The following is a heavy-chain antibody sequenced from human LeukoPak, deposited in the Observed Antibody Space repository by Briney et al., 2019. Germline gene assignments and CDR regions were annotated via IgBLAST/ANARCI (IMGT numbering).Heavy chain of an antibody. Sequence: PSETLSLTCTVPGGAISSYYWSWIRQPPGKGLEWIGYIYHSGSTYYNPSLKSRVTISVDRSKNQFSLKLSSVTAADTAVYYCARQQTSSGYPFDYWGQGTLVTVSS. V-gene: IGHV4-59*08. CDR3: ARQQTSSGYPFDY. J-gene: IGHJ4*02. D-gene: IGHD3-22*01. CDR1: GGAISSYY. CDR2: IYHSGST.